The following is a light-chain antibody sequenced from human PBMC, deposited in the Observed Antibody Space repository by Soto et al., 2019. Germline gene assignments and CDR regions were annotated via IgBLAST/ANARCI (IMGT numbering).Light chain of an antibody. Sequence: DIRMIQSPSTVSASVGGRATIACRVSQTINTWLAWYQQKPGKAPKLLIYHVSTLESGVPSRFSGSGSGTEFTLTISSQQPDNFATYYCKQYNTFSTFGQGTKVDIK. CDR1: QTINTW. CDR3: KQYNTFST. J-gene: IGKJ1*01. V-gene: IGKV1-5*01. CDR2: HVS.